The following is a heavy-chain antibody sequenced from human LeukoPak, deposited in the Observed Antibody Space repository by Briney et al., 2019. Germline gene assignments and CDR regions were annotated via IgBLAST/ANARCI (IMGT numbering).Heavy chain of an antibody. D-gene: IGHD1-1*01. CDR3: ARGRNNWNGLDAFDI. CDR1: GFTFSSYA. CDR2: ISSSGSTI. J-gene: IGHJ3*02. V-gene: IGHV3-11*04. Sequence: GGSLRLSCAASGFTFSSYAMSWIRQAPGKGLEWVSYISSSGSTIYYADSVKGRFTISRDNAKNSLYLQMNSLRAEDTAVYYCARGRNNWNGLDAFDIWGQGTMVTVSS.